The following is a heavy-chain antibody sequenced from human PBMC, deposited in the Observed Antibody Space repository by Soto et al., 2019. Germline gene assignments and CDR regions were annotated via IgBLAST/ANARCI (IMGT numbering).Heavy chain of an antibody. V-gene: IGHV1-3*01. J-gene: IGHJ5*02. CDR2: INAGNGNT. CDR1: GYTFTSYA. Sequence: ASVKVSCKASGYTFTSYAMHWVRQALGQRLEWMGWINAGNGNTKYSQKFQGRVTITRDTSASTAYMELSSLISEDTAVYYCARGVAGPLHWFVPWGQGTLVTVSS. CDR3: ARGVAGPLHWFVP. D-gene: IGHD6-19*01.